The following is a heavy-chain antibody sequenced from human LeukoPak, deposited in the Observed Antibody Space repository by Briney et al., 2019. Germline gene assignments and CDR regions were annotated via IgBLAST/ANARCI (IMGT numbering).Heavy chain of an antibody. D-gene: IGHD4-17*01. J-gene: IGHJ3*02. CDR3: AKDPNGDYIGTFDI. Sequence: PGGSLRLSCAASGFTFSNYGMHWVRQAPGKGLEWVAVIWYDGSNKYYADSVKGRFTISRDNSKNTLYLQMSSLRAEDSAIYYCAKDPNGDYIGTFDIWGQGTTVIVS. CDR2: IWYDGSNK. V-gene: IGHV3-33*06. CDR1: GFTFSNYG.